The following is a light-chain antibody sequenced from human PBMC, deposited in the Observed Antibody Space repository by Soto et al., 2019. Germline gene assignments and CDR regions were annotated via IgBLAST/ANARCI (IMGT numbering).Light chain of an antibody. CDR1: QSVSSY. CDR2: DAS. CDR3: QHFGGSPPKYT. Sequence: EIVLTQSPATLSLSPGERATLSCRASQSVSSYLAWYQQKPGQAPRLLIYDASNRATAIPARFSGSESGTDFTLTISSLEPEDFAVYYCQHFGGSPPKYTFGQGTKLEI. V-gene: IGKV3-11*01. J-gene: IGKJ2*01.